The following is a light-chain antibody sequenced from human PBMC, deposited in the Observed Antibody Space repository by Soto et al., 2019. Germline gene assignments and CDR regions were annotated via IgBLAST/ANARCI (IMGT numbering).Light chain of an antibody. CDR3: SSYASSSNVL. CDR1: SSDVGGYNY. CDR2: EVS. V-gene: IGLV2-8*01. Sequence: QSALTQPPSASGSPGQSVTVSCTGTSSDVGGYNYVSWYQQHPGKAPKLIIYEVSKRPSGVPDRFSGSKSVNTASLTVSGLQAEDEADYYCSSYASSSNVLFGGGTQLTVL. J-gene: IGLJ2*01.